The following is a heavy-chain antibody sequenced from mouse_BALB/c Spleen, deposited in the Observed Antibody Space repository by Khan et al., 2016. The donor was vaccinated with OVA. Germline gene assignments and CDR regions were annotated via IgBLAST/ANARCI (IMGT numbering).Heavy chain of an antibody. CDR2: INPSTGYT. CDR3: AIRVLRWDFDY. J-gene: IGHJ2*01. CDR1: GYTFINYW. D-gene: IGHD1-1*01. V-gene: IGHV1-7*01. Sequence: QVQLQQSGAELAKPGASVKMSCKASGYTFINYWILWVKQRPGQGLEWIGYINPSTGYTEYNQKFKDKAKLTADKSSSTAYKQLSSLTSEDSAVYDCAIRVLRWDFDYWGQGTTLTVSS.